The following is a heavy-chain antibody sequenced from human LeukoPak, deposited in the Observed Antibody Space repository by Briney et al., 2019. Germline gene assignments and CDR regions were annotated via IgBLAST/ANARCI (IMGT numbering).Heavy chain of an antibody. J-gene: IGHJ3*02. V-gene: IGHV4-59*01. CDR3: ARVTGGKGNPIAFDI. Sequence: SETLSLTCTVSGGSISSYYWSWIRQPPGKGLEWIGYIYYSGSTNYNPSLKSRVTISVDTSKNQFSLKLSSVTAADTAVYYCARVTGGKGNPIAFDIWGQGTMVTVSS. CDR2: IYYSGST. CDR1: GGSISSYY. D-gene: IGHD1-14*01.